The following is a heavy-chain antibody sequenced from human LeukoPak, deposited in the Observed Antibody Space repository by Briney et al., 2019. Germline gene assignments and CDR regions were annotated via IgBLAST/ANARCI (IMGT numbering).Heavy chain of an antibody. CDR1: GFTSSSYA. Sequence: PGGSLRLSCAASGFTSSSYAMHWVRQAPGKGLEWVSAISGSGSNTYYADSVKGRFTISRDNSKNTLYLQMNSLRAEDTAVYYCAKSFRSTSLDYWGQGTLVTVSS. J-gene: IGHJ4*02. CDR2: ISGSGSNT. D-gene: IGHD2-2*01. V-gene: IGHV3-23*01. CDR3: AKSFRSTSLDY.